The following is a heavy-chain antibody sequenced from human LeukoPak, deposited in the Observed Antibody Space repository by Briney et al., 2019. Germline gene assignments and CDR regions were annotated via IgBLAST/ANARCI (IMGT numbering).Heavy chain of an antibody. Sequence: SQTLSLTCTVSGGSISSGDYYWSWIRQPPGKGLEWIGYIYYSGSTYYNPSLKSRVTISVDTSKNQFSLKLSSVTAADTAVYYCARDYYDSSGYYSPAFDYWGQGTLVTVSS. CDR2: IYYSGST. CDR3: ARDYYDSSGYYSPAFDY. CDR1: GGSISSGDYY. D-gene: IGHD3-22*01. V-gene: IGHV4-30-4*01. J-gene: IGHJ4*02.